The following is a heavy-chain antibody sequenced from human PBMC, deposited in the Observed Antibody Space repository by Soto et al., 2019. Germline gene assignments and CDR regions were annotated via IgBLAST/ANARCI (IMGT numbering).Heavy chain of an antibody. D-gene: IGHD2-2*01. J-gene: IGHJ6*02. CDR3: ARDPNYCSSTSCPLNYYGMDV. Sequence: QTLSLTCAISGDSVSSNSAAWNWIRQSPSRGLEWLGRTYYRSKWYNDYAVSVKSRITINPDTSKNQFSLQLNSVTPEDTAVYYCARDPNYCSSTSCPLNYYGMDVWGQGTTVTVSS. CDR1: GDSVSSNSAA. CDR2: TYYRSKWYN. V-gene: IGHV6-1*01.